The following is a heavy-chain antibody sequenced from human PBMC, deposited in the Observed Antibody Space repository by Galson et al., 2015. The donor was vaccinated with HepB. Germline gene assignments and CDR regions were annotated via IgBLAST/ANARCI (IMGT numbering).Heavy chain of an antibody. CDR3: ARDYGRTSSYDFWSGWENYYYYGMDV. J-gene: IGHJ6*02. Sequence: TLSLTCTVSGGSISSGGYYWSWIRQHPGKGLEWIGYIYYSGSTYYNPSLKSRVTISVDTSKNQFSLKLSSVTAADTAVYYCARDYGRTSSYDFWSGWENYYYYGMDVWGQGTTVTVSS. V-gene: IGHV4-31*03. CDR1: GGSISSGGYY. D-gene: IGHD3-3*01. CDR2: IYYSGST.